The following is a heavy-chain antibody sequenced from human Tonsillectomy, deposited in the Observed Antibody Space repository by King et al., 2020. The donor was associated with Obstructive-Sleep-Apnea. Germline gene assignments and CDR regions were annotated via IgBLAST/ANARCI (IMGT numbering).Heavy chain of an antibody. CDR3: ARALYSGSYYDYFDY. Sequence: QLQESGPGLVKPSETLSLTCTVSGGSISSYYWSWIRQPPGKGLEWIGYIYYSGSTNYNPSLKSRVTISVDTSKNQFSLKLSSVTAADTAVYYCARALYSGSYYDYFDYWGQGTLVTVSS. CDR1: GGSISSYY. D-gene: IGHD1-26*01. J-gene: IGHJ4*02. CDR2: IYYSGST. V-gene: IGHV4-59*01.